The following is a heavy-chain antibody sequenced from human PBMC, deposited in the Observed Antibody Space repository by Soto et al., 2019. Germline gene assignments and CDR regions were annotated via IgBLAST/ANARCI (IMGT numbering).Heavy chain of an antibody. J-gene: IGHJ4*02. V-gene: IGHV4-59*01. D-gene: IGHD5-12*01. CDR1: GASISSSY. CDR2: VYHTGAT. CDR3: ARGGNRYSNVASGVGGFEF. Sequence: SETLSLTCTVSGASISSSYWSWIRQSPERGLEWIAYVYHTGATNYNPSLKSRVTISLDTSKGQFSLNLTSLTTADTAVYFYARGGNRYSNVASGVGGFEFWGQGSLVTVSS.